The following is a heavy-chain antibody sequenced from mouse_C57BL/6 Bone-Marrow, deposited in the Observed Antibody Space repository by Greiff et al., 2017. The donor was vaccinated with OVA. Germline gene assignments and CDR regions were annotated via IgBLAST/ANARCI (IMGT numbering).Heavy chain of an antibody. Sequence: QVQLQQSGAELVRPGTSVKMSCKASGYTFTNYWIGWAKQRPGHGLEWIGDIYPGGGYTNYNEKFKGKATLTADKSSSTAYMQFSSLTSEDSAIYYCARSPLHYYGSSLWYFDVWGTGTTVTVSS. CDR3: ARSPLHYYGSSLWYFDV. CDR2: IYPGGGYT. CDR1: GYTFTNYW. V-gene: IGHV1-63*01. J-gene: IGHJ1*03. D-gene: IGHD1-1*01.